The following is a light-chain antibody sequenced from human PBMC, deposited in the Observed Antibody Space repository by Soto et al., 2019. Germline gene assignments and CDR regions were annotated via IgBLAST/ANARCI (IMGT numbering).Light chain of an antibody. J-gene: IGKJ5*01. V-gene: IGKV3-15*01. Sequence: EIVMTQSPATLSVSPGERATVPCRASQSVRNNLAWYQQKPGQAPRLLIYHTSTRATGIPARFSGSGSGTEFTLTISSLQSEDFAVYYCQQYGDSPLFGQGTRLEIK. CDR2: HTS. CDR1: QSVRNN. CDR3: QQYGDSPL.